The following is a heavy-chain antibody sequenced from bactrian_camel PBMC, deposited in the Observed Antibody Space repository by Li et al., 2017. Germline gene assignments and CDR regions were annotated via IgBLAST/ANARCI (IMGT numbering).Heavy chain of an antibody. Sequence: HVQLVESGGDSVQAGGSLRLSCSASGYTYNTYCMGWFRRAPGKEREGVASIDKRHRTRYVESVKGRFTISRDNAKNTLYLQMNSLKPEDTGMYYCVADRTYCALNTVNYDYWGQGTQVTVS. D-gene: IGHD7*01. CDR3: VADRTYCALNTVNYDY. CDR2: IDKRHRT. CDR1: GYTYNTYC. V-gene: IGHV3S26*01. J-gene: IGHJ4*01.